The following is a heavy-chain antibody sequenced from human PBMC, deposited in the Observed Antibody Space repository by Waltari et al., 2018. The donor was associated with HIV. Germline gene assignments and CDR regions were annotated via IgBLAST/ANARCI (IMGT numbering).Heavy chain of an antibody. CDR1: GFTFSSYG. Sequence: QVQLVESGGGVVQPGRSLRLSCVASGFTFSSYGMHWVRQAPGKGLEWGAVISYYGSNKYYADSVKGRFSISRDNSKNTLYLQMHSLRGEDTAVYYCAKDGDSNSYYYYYYGLDVWGQGTTVTV. D-gene: IGHD2-21*01. CDR2: ISYYGSNK. J-gene: IGHJ6*02. CDR3: AKDGDSNSYYYYYYGLDV. V-gene: IGHV3-30*18.